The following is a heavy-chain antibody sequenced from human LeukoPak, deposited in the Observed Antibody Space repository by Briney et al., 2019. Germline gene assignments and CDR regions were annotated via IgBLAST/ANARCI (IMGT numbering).Heavy chain of an antibody. V-gene: IGHV3-30*14. J-gene: IGHJ3*02. D-gene: IGHD3-10*01. CDR1: EFTFSNHA. CDR3: AREGEDIDAFDI. Sequence: GRSLILSCAASEFTFSNHAMHWVRQAPGKGLEWVAGISYDGISKYYTDSVKGRFTISRENAKNSLYLQMNSLRAGDTAVYYCAREGEDIDAFDIWGQGTMVTVSS. CDR2: ISYDGISK.